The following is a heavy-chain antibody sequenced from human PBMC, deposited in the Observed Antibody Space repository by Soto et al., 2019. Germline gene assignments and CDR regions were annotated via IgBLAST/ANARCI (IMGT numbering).Heavy chain of an antibody. V-gene: IGHV4-38-2*01. CDR2: IYHSGST. D-gene: IGHD4-4*01. Sequence: SETLSLTCAVSGYSISSGYYWGWIRQPPGKGLEWIGSIYHSGSTYYNPSLKSRVTISVDTSKNQFSLKLSSVTAADTAVYYCARAVRGKNWFDPWGQGTLVTVSS. CDR3: ARAVRGKNWFDP. CDR1: GYSISSGYY. J-gene: IGHJ5*02.